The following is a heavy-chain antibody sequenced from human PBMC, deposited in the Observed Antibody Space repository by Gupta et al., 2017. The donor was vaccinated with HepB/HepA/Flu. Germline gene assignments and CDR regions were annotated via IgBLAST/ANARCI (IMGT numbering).Heavy chain of an antibody. CDR1: GFPVSSNY. D-gene: IGHD2-15*01. V-gene: IGHV3-66*01. J-gene: IGHJ2*01. CDR3: ARVSVGYCSGGSCYTDWYFDL. CDR2: IYSGGST. Sequence: EVQLVESGGGLVQPGGSLRLSCAASGFPVSSNYLRWVRQAPGKGLEWVSVIYSGGSTYYEDSVKGRFTISRDNSKNTLYLQMNSLRAEDTAVYYCARVSVGYCSGGSCYTDWYFDLWGRGTLVTVSS.